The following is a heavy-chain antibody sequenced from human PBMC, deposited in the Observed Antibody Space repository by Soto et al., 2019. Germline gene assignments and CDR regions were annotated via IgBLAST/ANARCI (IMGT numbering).Heavy chain of an antibody. Sequence: QVQLVQSGAEVKKPGASVKVSCKASGYTFTNSGFSWVRQAPGQGLEWVGWIRVNNGDTHYAQKLQGRVTMTTDTSTSTAFMELRSLRSDDTAVYYCARNLGYSDLGVPYWGQGTLITVSS. CDR3: ARNLGYSDLGVPY. CDR1: GYTFTNSG. V-gene: IGHV1-18*01. CDR2: IRVNNGDT. J-gene: IGHJ4*02. D-gene: IGHD4-17*01.